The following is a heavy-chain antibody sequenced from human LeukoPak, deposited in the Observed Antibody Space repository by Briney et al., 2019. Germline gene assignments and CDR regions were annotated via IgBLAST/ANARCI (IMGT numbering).Heavy chain of an antibody. V-gene: IGHV3-30*02. D-gene: IGHD3-10*01. CDR2: IRYDGSDE. Sequence: GVSLRLPCAASGFTLSNYGMHWVRQAPGKGLEWLAFIRYDGSDEQYADSVKGRFTISRDYFKNTLYLQMNSLRIEDTAVYYCARGGRSVIRGPQATFDVWGQGTMVTVSS. J-gene: IGHJ3*01. CDR3: ARGGRSVIRGPQATFDV. CDR1: GFTLSNYG.